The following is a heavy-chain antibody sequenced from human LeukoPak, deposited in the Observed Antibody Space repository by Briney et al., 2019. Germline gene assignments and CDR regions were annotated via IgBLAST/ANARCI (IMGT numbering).Heavy chain of an antibody. CDR1: GFTFSSYA. V-gene: IGHV3-23*01. CDR3: ARLVGATDHGYFDY. CDR2: ISGSGGST. D-gene: IGHD1-26*01. J-gene: IGHJ4*02. Sequence: GGSLRLSCAASGFTFSSYAMSWVRQAPGKGLEWVSAISGSGGSTYYADSVKGRFTISRDNSKNTLYLQMNSLRAEDTAVYYCARLVGATDHGYFDYWGQGTLVTVSS.